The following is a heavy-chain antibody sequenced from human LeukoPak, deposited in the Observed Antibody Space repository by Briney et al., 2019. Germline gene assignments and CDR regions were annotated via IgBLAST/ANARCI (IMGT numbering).Heavy chain of an antibody. V-gene: IGHV3-30-3*01. J-gene: IGHJ4*02. CDR1: GFTFSSYA. Sequence: GRSLRLSCAASGFTFSSYAMHWVRQAPGKGLEWVAVISYDGSNKYYADSVKGRFTISRDNSKNTLYLQMNSLRAEDTAVYYCARDPYCSSTSCYSGFDYWGQGTLVTVSS. CDR3: ARDPYCSSTSCYSGFDY. D-gene: IGHD2-2*01. CDR2: ISYDGSNK.